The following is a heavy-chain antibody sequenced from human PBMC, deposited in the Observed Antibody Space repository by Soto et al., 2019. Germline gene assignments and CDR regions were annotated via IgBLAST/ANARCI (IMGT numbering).Heavy chain of an antibody. Sequence: EVQLVESGGGLVKPGGSLRLSCAASGFTFSSYSMNWVRQAPGKGLEWVSSISSSSSYIYYADSVKGRFTISRDNAKNSLYLQMNSLRAEDTAVYYCARDIEWGIAAAGPKFDPWGQGTLVTVSS. CDR1: GFTFSSYS. CDR3: ARDIEWGIAAAGPKFDP. CDR2: ISSSSSYI. D-gene: IGHD6-13*01. J-gene: IGHJ5*02. V-gene: IGHV3-21*01.